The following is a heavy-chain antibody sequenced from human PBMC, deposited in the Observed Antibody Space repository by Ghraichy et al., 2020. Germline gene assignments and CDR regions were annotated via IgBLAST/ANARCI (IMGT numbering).Heavy chain of an antibody. V-gene: IGHV3-30*02. Sequence: GGSLRLSCAASGFTLSTYGMHWVRQAPGKGLEWVAFIRYDGSNKDYADSVKGRFTISRDNSKNTVYLQMNSLRAEDTAVYYCAKNLWSHGDYHYGMDVWGQGTTVTVSS. J-gene: IGHJ6*02. CDR3: AKNLWSHGDYHYGMDV. CDR2: IRYDGSNK. D-gene: IGHD4-17*01. CDR1: GFTLSTYG.